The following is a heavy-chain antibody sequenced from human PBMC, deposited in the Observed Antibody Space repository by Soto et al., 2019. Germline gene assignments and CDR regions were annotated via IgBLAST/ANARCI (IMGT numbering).Heavy chain of an antibody. Sequence: SETLSLTCTVSGGSISSYYLSWIRQPPGKGLEWIGYIYYSGSTNYNPSLKSRVTISVDTSKNQFSLKLSSVTAADTAVYYCARVMVGALDYWGQGTLVTVSS. CDR1: GGSISSYY. D-gene: IGHD1-26*01. J-gene: IGHJ4*02. CDR2: IYYSGST. CDR3: ARVMVGALDY. V-gene: IGHV4-59*01.